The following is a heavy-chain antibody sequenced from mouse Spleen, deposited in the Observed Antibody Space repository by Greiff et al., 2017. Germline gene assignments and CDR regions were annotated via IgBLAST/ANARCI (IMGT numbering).Heavy chain of an antibody. Sequence: EVQLVESGGGLVKRGGSLKLSCAASGFTFSSYAMSWVRQTPEKRLEWVATISSGGGNTYYPDSVKGRFTISRDNAKNTLYLQMSSLKSEDTAMYYCARRGGYDGDYFDYWGQGTTLTVSS. J-gene: IGHJ2*01. CDR3: ARRGGYDGDYFDY. D-gene: IGHD2-14*01. CDR2: ISSGGGNT. CDR1: GFTFSSYA. V-gene: IGHV5-9-3*01.